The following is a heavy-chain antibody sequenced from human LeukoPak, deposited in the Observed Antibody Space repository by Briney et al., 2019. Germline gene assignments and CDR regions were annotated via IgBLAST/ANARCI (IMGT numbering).Heavy chain of an antibody. CDR3: ARNRDWAFDY. CDR1: GFTFSSYW. D-gene: IGHD2-21*02. V-gene: IGHV3-7*02. CDR2: IKLDGSET. J-gene: IGHJ4*02. Sequence: GGSLRLSCAASGFTFSSYWMSWVRQAPGKGLEWVANIKLDGSETYCVDSVKGRFTFSRDNAKNSLYLQMNSLRVEDTAVYYCARNRDWAFDYWGQGSLVTVSS.